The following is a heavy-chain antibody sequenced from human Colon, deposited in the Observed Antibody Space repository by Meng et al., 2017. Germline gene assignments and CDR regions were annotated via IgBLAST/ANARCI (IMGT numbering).Heavy chain of an antibody. D-gene: IGHD6-19*01. CDR2: IYLSGSP. CDR3: ARHGGWHFDY. Sequence: SRPGLAEPSATLSLSRAVAGGSISSSNYWSWVRQPPGKGLEWIGQIYLSGSPSYNPSLESRVTISVDKSKNQLSLRLTSVTAADTAIYYCARHGGWHFDYWGQGTLVTVSS. V-gene: IGHV4-4*02. J-gene: IGHJ4*02. CDR1: GGSISSSNY.